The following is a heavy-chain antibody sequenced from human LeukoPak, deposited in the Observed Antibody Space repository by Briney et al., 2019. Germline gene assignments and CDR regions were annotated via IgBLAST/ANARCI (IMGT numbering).Heavy chain of an antibody. CDR3: ARGAREVVVVITKYYVDF. J-gene: IGHJ4*02. V-gene: IGHV1-8*01. CDR2: MNPNSGNA. D-gene: IGHD3-22*01. CDR1: GYTFSSYD. Sequence: VKVSCKASGYTFSSYDINWVRQATGQGLEWMGWMNPNSGNAGYAQKFQGRVTMTRNTSINTAYMEVSSLRSDDSAVYYCARGAREVVVVITKYYVDFWGQGTLVTVSS.